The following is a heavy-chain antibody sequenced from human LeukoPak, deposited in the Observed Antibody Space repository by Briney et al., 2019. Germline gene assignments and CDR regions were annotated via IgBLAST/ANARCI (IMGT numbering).Heavy chain of an antibody. CDR1: GFTFSNAW. V-gene: IGHV3-15*01. Sequence: GGSLRLSCAASGFTFSNAWMSWVRQAPGKGLEWFGRIKSKTDGGTTDYAAPVKGRFTISRDDSKNTLYLQMNSLKTEDTAVYYCTTDTRDDYVWGSYRYTTPWIDYWGQGTLVTVSS. CDR3: TTDTRDDYVWGSYRYTTPWIDY. D-gene: IGHD3-16*02. CDR2: IKSKTDGGTT. J-gene: IGHJ4*02.